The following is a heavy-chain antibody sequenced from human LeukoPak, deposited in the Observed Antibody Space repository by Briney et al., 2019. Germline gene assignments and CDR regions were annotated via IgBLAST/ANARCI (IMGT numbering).Heavy chain of an antibody. CDR3: ASYGSGSYFDY. CDR2: IIPIFGTA. Sequence: SVKVSCKASGGTFSSYAISWVRQAPGQGLEWMGRIIPIFGTANYAQKFQSRVTITTDESTSTAYMELSSLRSEDTAVYYCASYGSGSYFDYWGQGTLVTVSS. D-gene: IGHD3-10*01. CDR1: GGTFSSYA. V-gene: IGHV1-69*05. J-gene: IGHJ4*02.